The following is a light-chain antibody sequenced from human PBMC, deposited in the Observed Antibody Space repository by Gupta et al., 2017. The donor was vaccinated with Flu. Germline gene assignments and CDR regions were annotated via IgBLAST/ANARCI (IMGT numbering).Light chain of an antibody. CDR2: TDT. CDR3: ARGDVSPNCYV. CDR1: SSHAGSNT. V-gene: IGLV1-44*01. J-gene: IGLJ1*01. Sequence: RVTITCSVSSSHAGSNTMNWYQHVAGAAPRLLIHTDTPRPSGVPDRFSGANCGTSASLAISGLQSAEEADYYCARGDVSPNCYVFGAGTKATVL.